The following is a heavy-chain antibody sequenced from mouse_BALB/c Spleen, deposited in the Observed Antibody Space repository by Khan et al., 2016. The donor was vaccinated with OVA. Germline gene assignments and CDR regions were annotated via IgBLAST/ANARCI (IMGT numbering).Heavy chain of an antibody. CDR1: GFSLTDFG. J-gene: IGHJ4*01. CDR3: ARNSYPYAMDY. V-gene: IGHV2-6*02. Sequence: QVQLQQSGPGLVAPSQSLSITCTVSGFSLTDFGVHWVRQPPGKGLEWLVLIWSAGTTTYNSALKSRLSISKDTSKSHVFLKMNNLQTDDTAMYYGARNSYPYAMDYWGQGTSVTVSS. CDR2: IWSAGTT.